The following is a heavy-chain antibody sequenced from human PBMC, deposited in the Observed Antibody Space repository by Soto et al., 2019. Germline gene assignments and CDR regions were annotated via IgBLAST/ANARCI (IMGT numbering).Heavy chain of an antibody. CDR2: VYRTGST. J-gene: IGHJ4*02. CDR3: AILAHGKFDY. V-gene: IGHV4-4*02. Sequence: TSETLSLTCAVSGGSISTSNWWSWVRQPPGKGLEWIGEVYRTGSTNYNPSLESRLTISVDKSKNQFSLKLTSVTAADTAVYYCAILAHGKFDYWGQGALVTVSS. CDR1: GGSISTSNW. D-gene: IGHD1-26*01.